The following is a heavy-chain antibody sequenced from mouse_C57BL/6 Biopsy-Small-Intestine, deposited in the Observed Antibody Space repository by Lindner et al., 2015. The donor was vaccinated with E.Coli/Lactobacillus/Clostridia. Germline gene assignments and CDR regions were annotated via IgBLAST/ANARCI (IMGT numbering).Heavy chain of an antibody. D-gene: IGHD3-3*01. J-gene: IGHJ4*01. CDR3: ARDRTSVSTSGDNY. Sequence: SVKVSCKTSGYTFTSYGISWVRQAPGQGLEWMGWISTYRGNTNYPQKFQGRVTMTTDTSTSTAYMEVRSLRSDDTAVYYCARDRTSVSTSGDNYWGQGTRVTVSS. CDR2: ISTYRGNT. CDR1: GYTFTSYG. V-gene: IGHV1-50*01.